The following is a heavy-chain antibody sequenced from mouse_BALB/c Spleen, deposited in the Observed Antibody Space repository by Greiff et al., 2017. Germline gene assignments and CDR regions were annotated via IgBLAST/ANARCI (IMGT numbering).Heavy chain of an antibody. Sequence: QVQLQQPGAELVKPGTSVKLSCKASGYNFTSYWINWVKLRPGQGLEWIGDIYPGSGSTNYNEKFKSKATLTVDTSSSTAYMQLSSLASEDSVLYYCARGALLGDFDYWGQGTTLTVSS. J-gene: IGHJ2*01. CDR1: GYNFTSYW. V-gene: IGHV1-55*01. CDR3: ARGALLGDFDY. CDR2: IYPGSGST. D-gene: IGHD6-1*01.